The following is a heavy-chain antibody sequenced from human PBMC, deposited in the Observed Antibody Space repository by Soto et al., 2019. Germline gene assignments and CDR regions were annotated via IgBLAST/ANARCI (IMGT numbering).Heavy chain of an antibody. CDR2: ISSSGSTI. CDR1: GFTFSSYE. CDR3: ARDHHMDTAMDDAFDI. D-gene: IGHD5-18*01. Sequence: GESLKISCAASGFTFSSYEMNWVRQAPGKGLEWVSYISSSGSTIYYADSVKGRFTISRDNAKNSLYLQMNSLRAEDTAVYYCARDHHMDTAMDDAFDIWGQGTMVIVSS. J-gene: IGHJ3*02. V-gene: IGHV3-48*03.